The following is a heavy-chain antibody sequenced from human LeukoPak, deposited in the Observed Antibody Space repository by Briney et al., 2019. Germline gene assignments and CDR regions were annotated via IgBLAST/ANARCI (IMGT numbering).Heavy chain of an antibody. CDR3: ARDKRITMVRGVITTNWFDP. Sequence: PGGSLRLSCAASGFTLSSYEMNWVRQAPGEGLEWVSYISSSGSTIYYADSVKGRFTISRDDAKNSLYLQMNSLRAEDTAVYYCARDKRITMVRGVITTNWFDPWGQGTLVTVSS. CDR2: ISSSGSTI. J-gene: IGHJ5*02. D-gene: IGHD3-10*01. V-gene: IGHV3-48*03. CDR1: GFTLSSYE.